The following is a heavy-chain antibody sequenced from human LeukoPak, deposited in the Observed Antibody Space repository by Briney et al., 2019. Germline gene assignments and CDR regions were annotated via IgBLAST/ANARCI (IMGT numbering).Heavy chain of an antibody. CDR3: ATGPYSAFLM. V-gene: IGHV3-74*01. Sequence: GGSLRLSCAASGFIFSDFWMHWVRQAPGGGLVWVSRVKGDEISTLYADSVKGRFTISRDNAKNTLYLQMSSLRADGTALYYCATGPYSAFLMWGQGTMVTVSS. D-gene: IGHD2-21*01. CDR1: GFIFSDFW. CDR2: VKGDEIST. J-gene: IGHJ3*01.